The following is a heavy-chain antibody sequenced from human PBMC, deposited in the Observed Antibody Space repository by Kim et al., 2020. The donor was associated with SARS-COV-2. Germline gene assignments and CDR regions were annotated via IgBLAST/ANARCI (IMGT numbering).Heavy chain of an antibody. J-gene: IGHJ5*02. Sequence: ASVKVSCKVSGYTLTELSMHWVRQAPGKGLEWMGGFDPEDGETIYAQKFQGRVTMTEDTSTDTAYMELSSLRSEDTAVYYCATGPPYGSGNWFDPGGQGTLVTVSS. CDR3: ATGPPYGSGNWFDP. CDR2: FDPEDGET. D-gene: IGHD3-10*01. CDR1: GYTLTELS. V-gene: IGHV1-24*01.